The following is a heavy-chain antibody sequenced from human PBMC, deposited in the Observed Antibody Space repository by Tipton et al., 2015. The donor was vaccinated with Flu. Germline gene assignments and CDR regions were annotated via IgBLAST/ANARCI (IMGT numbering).Heavy chain of an antibody. D-gene: IGHD3-3*01. Sequence: QLVQSGAEVKKPGASVKVSCKASGYTFTSYGISWVRQAPGQGLEWMGWISAYNGNTNYAQKLQGRVTITTDTSTSTAYMELRSLGSDDTAVYYCARAYYDFWSGYFNSGSVLGIFNYSGMDVWGQGTTVTVSS. CDR2: ISAYNGNT. CDR1: GYTFTSYG. J-gene: IGHJ6*02. CDR3: ARAYYDFWSGYFNSGSVLGIFNYSGMDV. V-gene: IGHV1-18*01.